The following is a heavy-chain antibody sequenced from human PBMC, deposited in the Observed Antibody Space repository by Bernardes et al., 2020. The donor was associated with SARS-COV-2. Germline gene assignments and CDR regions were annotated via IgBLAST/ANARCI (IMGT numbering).Heavy chain of an antibody. CDR3: ARAVSYYYGMDV. Sequence: GGSLRLSCAASGFTFSSYGMHWFRQSPGKWLEWVAVIWYDGSNNYYADSVKGRFTISRDNSKNTLYLQMNSLRAEDTAVYYCARAVSYYYGMDVWGQGTTVTVSS. D-gene: IGHD3-16*01. CDR1: GFTFSSYG. J-gene: IGHJ6*02. V-gene: IGHV3-33*01. CDR2: IWYDGSNN.